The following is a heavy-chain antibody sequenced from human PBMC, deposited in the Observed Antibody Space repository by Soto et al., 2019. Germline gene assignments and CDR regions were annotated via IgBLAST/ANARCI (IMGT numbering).Heavy chain of an antibody. V-gene: IGHV1-69*13. Sequence: GASVKVSCKASGGTFSSYAISWVRQAPGQGLEWMGGIIPIFGTANYAQKFQGRVTITADESTSTAYMELSSLRSEDTAVYYCAINYCTNGVCYDDYYYYGMDVWGQGTTVTVSS. CDR1: GGTFSSYA. D-gene: IGHD2-8*01. CDR2: IIPIFGTA. CDR3: AINYCTNGVCYDDYYYYGMDV. J-gene: IGHJ6*02.